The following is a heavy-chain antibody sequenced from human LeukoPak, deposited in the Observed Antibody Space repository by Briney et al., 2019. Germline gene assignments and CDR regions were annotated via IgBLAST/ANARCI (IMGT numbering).Heavy chain of an antibody. J-gene: IGHJ4*02. V-gene: IGHV3-23*01. Sequence: PGGSLRLSCAASGFTFSSYAMSWVRQAPGKGLEWVSAISGSGGSTYYADSVKGRFTISRDNSKNTLYLQMNSLRAEDTAVYYCAKDSKVVVVPAELDYWGQGTLVTVSS. D-gene: IGHD2-2*01. CDR1: GFTFSSYA. CDR3: AKDSKVVVVPAELDY. CDR2: ISGSGGST.